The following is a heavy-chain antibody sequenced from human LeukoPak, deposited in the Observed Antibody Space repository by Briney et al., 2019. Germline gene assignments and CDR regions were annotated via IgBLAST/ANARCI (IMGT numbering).Heavy chain of an antibody. J-gene: IGHJ3*02. D-gene: IGHD1-26*01. V-gene: IGHV6-1*01. CDR1: GDSVSSNSAA. CDR3: ARGAVWDPGAFDI. Sequence: SQTLSLTCAISGDSVSSNSAAWNWIRQSPSRGLEWLGRTYYRSKWYNDYAVSVKGRITVNPNTSKNQFSLQLNSVTPEDTAVYYCARGAVWDPGAFDIWGQGTMVTVSS. CDR2: TYYRSKWYN.